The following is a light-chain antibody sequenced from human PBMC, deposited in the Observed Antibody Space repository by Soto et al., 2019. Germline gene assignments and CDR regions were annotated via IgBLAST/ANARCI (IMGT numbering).Light chain of an antibody. CDR3: QQYGSTPPT. J-gene: IGKJ1*01. V-gene: IGKV3-20*01. CDR1: QSVSSNY. CDR2: GAS. Sequence: EIVLTQSPGTLSLSPGERATLSCRASQSVSSNYLAWYQQKPGQAPRLLIYGASSRATGIPDRFSGSGSGTDFTLTIIRLEPEDFAVYYCQQYGSTPPTFGQGTKVDIK.